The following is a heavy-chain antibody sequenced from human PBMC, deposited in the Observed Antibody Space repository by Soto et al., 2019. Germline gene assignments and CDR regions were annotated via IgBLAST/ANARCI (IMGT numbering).Heavy chain of an antibody. J-gene: IGHJ4*02. D-gene: IGHD3-22*01. CDR1: GFTFSTYA. CDR3: VKSSTYYYDSRGSYFDY. Sequence: GGSLSLSCLASGFTFSTYAMHWVRQAPGKGLESVSAISSNGGSTYSADSVKGRFTISRDNSKNTLFLQMSSLRAEDTAVYFCVKSSTYYYDSRGSYFDYWGQGTLVTVSS. CDR2: ISSNGGST. V-gene: IGHV3-64D*06.